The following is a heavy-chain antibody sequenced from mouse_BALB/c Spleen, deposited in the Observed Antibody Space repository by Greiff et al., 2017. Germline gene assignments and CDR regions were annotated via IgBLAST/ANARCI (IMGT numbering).Heavy chain of an antibody. V-gene: IGHV1-87*01. CDR1: GYTFTSYW. CDR2: IYPGDGDT. CDR3: ARKEWLLPFAY. Sequence: VQLQQSGAELARPGASVKLSCKASGYTFTSYWMQWVKQRPGQGLEWIGAIYPGDGDTRYTQKFKGKATLTADKSSSTAYMQLSSLASEDSAVYYCARKEWLLPFAYWGQGTLVTVSA. J-gene: IGHJ3*01. D-gene: IGHD2-3*01.